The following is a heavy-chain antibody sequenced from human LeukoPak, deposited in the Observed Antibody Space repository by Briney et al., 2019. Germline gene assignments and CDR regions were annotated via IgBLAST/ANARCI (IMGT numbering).Heavy chain of an antibody. CDR3: ARTTEGGYTYGYFYYYYMDV. CDR1: GGSISTTNYY. Sequence: SETLSLTCTISGGSISTTNYYWGWIRQSPGKGLEWFGCVYYSGSTYYNPSLKSRVTISVDTSQNQFSLKLTSVTAADTAVYYCARTTEGGYTYGYFYYYYMDVWGKGTTVTISS. CDR2: VYYSGST. D-gene: IGHD5-18*01. V-gene: IGHV4-39*07. J-gene: IGHJ6*03.